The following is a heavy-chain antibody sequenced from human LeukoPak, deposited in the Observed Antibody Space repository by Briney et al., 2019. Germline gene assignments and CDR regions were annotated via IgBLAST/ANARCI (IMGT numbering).Heavy chain of an antibody. CDR3: SRAYSTGWLGINDF. V-gene: IGHV3-49*04. J-gene: IGHJ4*02. CDR2: IRNKANGGTS. Sequence: GGSLRLSCTASGFTFSDYALTWVRQAPGKGLEWVGFIRNKANGGTSDYAASVKGRFTISRDDSKTLAYLQMNSLKTEDTAVYYCSRAYSTGWLGINDFWGQGALVTVSS. D-gene: IGHD6-19*01. CDR1: GFTFSDYA.